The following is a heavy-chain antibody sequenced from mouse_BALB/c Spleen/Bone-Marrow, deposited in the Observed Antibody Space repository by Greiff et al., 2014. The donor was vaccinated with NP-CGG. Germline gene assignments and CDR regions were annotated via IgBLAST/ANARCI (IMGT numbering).Heavy chain of an antibody. J-gene: IGHJ1*01. Sequence: VQLQQSGPGLVAPSQSLSITCTVSGFSLTSYDISWIRQPPGKGLEWLGVIWTGGGTNYNSAFMSRLSISKDNSKNQVFLKMNSLQTDDTAIYYCVRDYYGSYFDVWGAGTTVTVSS. CDR1: GFSLTSYD. D-gene: IGHD1-1*01. CDR2: IWTGGGT. V-gene: IGHV2-9-2*01. CDR3: VRDYYGSYFDV.